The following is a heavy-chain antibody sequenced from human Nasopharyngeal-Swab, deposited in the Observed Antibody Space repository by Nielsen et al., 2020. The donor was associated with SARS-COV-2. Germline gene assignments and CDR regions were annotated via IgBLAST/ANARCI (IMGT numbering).Heavy chain of an antibody. CDR1: GFTFSSYG. J-gene: IGHJ3*02. CDR2: ISYDGSNK. Sequence: GESLKISCAASGFTFSSYGMHWVRQAPGKGLEWVAVISYDGSNKYYADSAKGRFTISRDNSKNTLYLQMNSLRAEDTAVYYCAKDVMVDSSGYYYEDDAFDIWGQGTMVTVSS. CDR3: AKDVMVDSSGYYYEDDAFDI. V-gene: IGHV3-30*18. D-gene: IGHD3-22*01.